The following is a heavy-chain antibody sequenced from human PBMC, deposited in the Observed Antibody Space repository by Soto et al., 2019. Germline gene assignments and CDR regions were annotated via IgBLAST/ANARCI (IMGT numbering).Heavy chain of an antibody. J-gene: IGHJ3*02. V-gene: IGHV3-23*01. CDR3: AKVTHDYIWGSYRPDAFDI. Sequence: GGSLRLSCAASGFTFSSYAMSWVRQAPGKGLEWVSAISGSGGSTYYADSVKGRFTISRDNSKNTLYLQMNSLRAEDTAVYYCAKVTHDYIWGSYRPDAFDIWGQGTMVTVSS. CDR1: GFTFSSYA. D-gene: IGHD3-16*02. CDR2: ISGSGGST.